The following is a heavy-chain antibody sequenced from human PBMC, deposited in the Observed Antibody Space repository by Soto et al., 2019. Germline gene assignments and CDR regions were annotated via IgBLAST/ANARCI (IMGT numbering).Heavy chain of an antibody. CDR2: INPNGGST. V-gene: IGHV1-46*01. D-gene: IGHD3-9*01. CDR1: GYTFSSYY. Sequence: QVQLVQSGAEVKKPGASVKVSCKASGYTFSSYYIHWVRQAPGQGLEWIGIINPNGGSTNYAQHFKGRPTVTRDTSTATVYMDLSALTSDDTAMYCCARGLGLGDCLGQGPLVTVSS. CDR3: ARGLGLGDC. J-gene: IGHJ4*02.